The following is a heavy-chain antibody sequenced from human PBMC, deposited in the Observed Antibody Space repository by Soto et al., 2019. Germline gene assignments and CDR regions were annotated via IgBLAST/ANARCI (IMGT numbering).Heavy chain of an antibody. J-gene: IGHJ4*02. D-gene: IGHD6-13*01. CDR3: ARGDVRAESGPFDD. CDR2: VFYSGST. CDR1: GDSISDYY. Sequence: SETLSLICTVSGDSISDYYWSWIRQPPGRGLEWIAYVFYSGSTNYNPSLKSRVTISVDTSKNQFSLKLSSVTAADSAVYYCARGDVRAESGPFDDWGQGILVTVSS. V-gene: IGHV4-59*01.